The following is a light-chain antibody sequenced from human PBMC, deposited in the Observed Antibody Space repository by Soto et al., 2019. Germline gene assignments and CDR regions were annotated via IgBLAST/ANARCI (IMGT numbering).Light chain of an antibody. Sequence: EIVMTQYPATLSVSPGERATLSCRASQSVSSNGACYQQKPGQAPRLIIYCASTRATGIPARFSGSGFGTEFTLTISSLQSEDFAVYFCQQYNNWPLYTFGPGTKPELK. CDR1: QSVSSN. J-gene: IGKJ2*01. CDR2: CAS. CDR3: QQYNNWPLYT. V-gene: IGKV3-15*01.